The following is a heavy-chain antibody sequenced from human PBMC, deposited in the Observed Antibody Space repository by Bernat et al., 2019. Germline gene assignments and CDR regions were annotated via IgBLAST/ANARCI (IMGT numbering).Heavy chain of an antibody. CDR2: IWYDGSNK. Sequence: QVQLVESGGGVVQPGRSLRLSCAASGFTFSSYGMHWVRQAPGKGLEWVAVIWYDGSNKYYADSVKGRFTISRDNSKNTLYLQMNSLRAEDTAVYYCARDGGIAVAGTREWGLGTLVTVSS. D-gene: IGHD6-19*01. CDR3: ARDGGIAVAGTRE. CDR1: GFTFSSYG. J-gene: IGHJ4*02. V-gene: IGHV3-33*01.